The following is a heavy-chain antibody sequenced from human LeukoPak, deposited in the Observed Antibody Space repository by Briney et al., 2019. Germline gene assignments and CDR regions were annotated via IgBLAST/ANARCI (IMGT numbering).Heavy chain of an antibody. Sequence: GGSLRLSCAASGFTFSSYAMSWVRQAPGKGLEWVSAISGSGGSAYYADSVKGRFTISRDNSKNTLYLQMNSLRAEDTAVYYCAKIVRFGKSVDYWGQGTLVTVSS. D-gene: IGHD3-10*01. CDR1: GFTFSSYA. V-gene: IGHV3-23*01. CDR3: AKIVRFGKSVDY. CDR2: ISGSGGSA. J-gene: IGHJ4*02.